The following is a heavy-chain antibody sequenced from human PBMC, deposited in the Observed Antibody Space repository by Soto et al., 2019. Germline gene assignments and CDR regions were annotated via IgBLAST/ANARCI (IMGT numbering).Heavy chain of an antibody. CDR3: ARVTGYGDYVAFDI. J-gene: IGHJ3*02. CDR1: GFTFSDYY. Sequence: TGGSLRLSCAASGFTFSDYYMSWIRQAPGKGLEWVSYISSSGSTIYYADSVKGRFTISRDNAKNSLYLQMNSLRAEDTAVYYCARVTGYGDYVAFDIWGQGTMVTVSS. V-gene: IGHV3-11*01. D-gene: IGHD4-17*01. CDR2: ISSSGSTI.